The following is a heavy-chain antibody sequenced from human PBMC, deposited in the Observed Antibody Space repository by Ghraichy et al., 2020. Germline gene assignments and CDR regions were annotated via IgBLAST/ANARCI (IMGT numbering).Heavy chain of an antibody. CDR3: ASPPYGSGSYYRVDY. CDR2: IYYSGST. V-gene: IGHV4-31*03. Sequence: SETLSLTCTVSGGSISSGGYYWSWIRQHPGKGLEWIGCIYYSGSTYYNPSLKSRVTISVDTSKNQFSLKLSSVTAADTAVYYCASPPYGSGSYYRVDYWGQGTPVTVSS. J-gene: IGHJ4*02. CDR1: GGSISSGGYY. D-gene: IGHD3-10*01.